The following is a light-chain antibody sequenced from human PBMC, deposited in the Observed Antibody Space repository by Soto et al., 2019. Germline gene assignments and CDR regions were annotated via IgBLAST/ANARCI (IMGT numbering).Light chain of an antibody. J-gene: IGLJ2*01. Sequence: SYELTQPPSVSVAPGQKARITCAGNNIESKTVHWYQQKPGQAPVLVVYDDDDRPSGIPERFSGSNSGNTATLNFYKVEAGDEADFYCQVWDSSSDHPGVVFGGGTKLTVL. CDR1: NIESKT. V-gene: IGLV3-21*02. CDR3: QVWDSSSDHPGVV. CDR2: DDD.